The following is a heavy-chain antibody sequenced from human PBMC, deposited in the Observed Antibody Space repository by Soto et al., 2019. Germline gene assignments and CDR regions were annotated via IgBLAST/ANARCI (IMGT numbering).Heavy chain of an antibody. D-gene: IGHD5-18*01. Sequence: PSETLSLTCAVSGGSITSNNWWSWVRQPPGKGLEWIGEIYHSGSINYNPSLNSRVTISVDKSKNHFSLNLISVTAADTAVYYCARAARGYSYFEYWGQGTLVTVSS. CDR2: IYHSGSI. CDR1: GGSITSNNW. CDR3: ARAARGYSYFEY. J-gene: IGHJ4*02. V-gene: IGHV4-4*02.